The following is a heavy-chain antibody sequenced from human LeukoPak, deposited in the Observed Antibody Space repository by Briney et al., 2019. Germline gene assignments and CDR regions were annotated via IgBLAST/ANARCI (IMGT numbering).Heavy chain of an antibody. CDR1: GGSLSDDY. CDR2: MNHSGST. D-gene: IGHD3-22*01. CDR3: ARGSPPRRNYDSRGYYSYYFDY. Sequence: PSETLSLTCDFYGGSLSDDYWSWVRQPPGKGLEWIGEMNHSGSTNYNPSLKSRVTMSVDRSKNRFSLNLSSVTAADTAVYYCARGSPPRRNYDSRGYYSYYFDYWGQGTLVTVSS. V-gene: IGHV4-34*01. J-gene: IGHJ4*02.